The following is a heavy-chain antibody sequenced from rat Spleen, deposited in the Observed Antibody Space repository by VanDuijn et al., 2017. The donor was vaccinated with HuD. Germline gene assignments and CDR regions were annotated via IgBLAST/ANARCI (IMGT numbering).Heavy chain of an antibody. CDR3: ARPTTGSYSYYFDY. CDR2: ISTSGSRT. J-gene: IGHJ2*01. V-gene: IGHV5-31*01. CDR1: GFTFNNYW. Sequence: EVQLVESDGGLVQPGRSLKLSCVASGFTFNNYWMTWIRQAPGKGLEWVATISTSGSRTYYPDSVKGRFTISRDNAKSSLYLQMNSLKSEDTATYYCARPTTGSYSYYFDYWGQGVMVTVSS. D-gene: IGHD1-1*01.